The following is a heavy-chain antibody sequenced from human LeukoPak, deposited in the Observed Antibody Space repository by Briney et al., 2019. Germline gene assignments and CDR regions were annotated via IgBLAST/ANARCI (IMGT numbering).Heavy chain of an antibody. Sequence: SETLSLTCTVSGGSISSYWSWIRQPAGKGLEWIGRIYGSGSTTYNPSLKSRVTMSLDMSKNQFFLKLSSVTAADTAVYYCARDHDRYCSGGSCSEFDYWGQGTLVTVSS. CDR2: IYGSGST. V-gene: IGHV4-4*07. CDR1: GGSISSY. CDR3: ARDHDRYCSGGSCSEFDY. J-gene: IGHJ4*02. D-gene: IGHD2-15*01.